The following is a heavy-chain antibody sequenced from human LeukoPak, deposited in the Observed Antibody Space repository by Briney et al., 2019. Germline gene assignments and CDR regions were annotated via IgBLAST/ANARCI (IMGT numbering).Heavy chain of an antibody. V-gene: IGHV3-30*02. D-gene: IGHD6-13*01. Sequence: GGSLRLSCAASGFTFSSYGMHWVRQAPGKGLEWVAFIRYDGTNKYYADSVKGRFTISRDNSKNTLYLQMNSLRADDTAVYYCAISSTWSSTGGFDYWGQGTLVTVSS. CDR1: GFTFSSYG. CDR2: IRYDGTNK. CDR3: AISSTWSSTGGFDY. J-gene: IGHJ4*02.